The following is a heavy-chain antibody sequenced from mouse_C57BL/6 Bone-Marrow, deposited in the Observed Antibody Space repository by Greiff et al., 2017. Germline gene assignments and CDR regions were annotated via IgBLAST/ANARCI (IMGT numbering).Heavy chain of an antibody. CDR1: GFTFSSYT. V-gene: IGHV5-9*01. CDR2: LSGGGGNT. CDR3: ARQRAD. J-gene: IGHJ3*01. Sequence: EVQVVASGGGLVKPGGSLKLSCAASGFTFSSYTMSWVRQTPEKRLEWVATLSGGGGNTYYPDSVKGRFTISRDNAKNTLYLQMSSLRSEDTALYYCARQRADWGQGTLVTVAA.